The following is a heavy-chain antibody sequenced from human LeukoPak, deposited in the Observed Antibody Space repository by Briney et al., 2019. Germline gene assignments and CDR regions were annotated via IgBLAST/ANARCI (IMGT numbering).Heavy chain of an antibody. V-gene: IGHV3-30*02. CDR2: IRYDGSNK. J-gene: IGHJ4*02. Sequence: GGSLRLSCAASGFTFSSYGMHWVRQAPGKGLEWVAFIRYDGSNKYYADSVKGRFTISRDNSKNTLYLQMNSLRAEDTAVYYCAKDTYGYCSSTSCYRPFDYRGQGTLVTVSS. CDR3: AKDTYGYCSSTSCYRPFDY. D-gene: IGHD2-2*01. CDR1: GFTFSSYG.